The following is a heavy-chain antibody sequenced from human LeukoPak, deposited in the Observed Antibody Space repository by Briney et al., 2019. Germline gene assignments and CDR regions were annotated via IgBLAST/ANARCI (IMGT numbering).Heavy chain of an antibody. Sequence: SETLSLTCAASGWSFSGYYWSWIRQPPGKGLECIGEINHSGSTNYNPSLKSRVTISVVTSKNQFSLKLSSVTAADTAVYYCARVLSRYSSSWAQNWFDPWGQGTLVTVSS. J-gene: IGHJ5*02. CDR1: GWSFSGYY. CDR2: INHSGST. CDR3: ARVLSRYSSSWAQNWFDP. D-gene: IGHD6-13*01. V-gene: IGHV4-34*01.